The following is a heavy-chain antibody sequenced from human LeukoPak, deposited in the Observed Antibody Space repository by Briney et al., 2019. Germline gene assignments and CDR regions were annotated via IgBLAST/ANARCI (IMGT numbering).Heavy chain of an antibody. J-gene: IGHJ6*02. D-gene: IGHD2-2*02. Sequence: QSGGSLRLSCAASGFTFSSYGMHRVRQAPGKGLDWEAVISYDGSNKYYADSVKGRFTISRDNSKDTLYLQMNSLRAEDTAVYYCAKQWGCSSTSCYSSYYYYGMDVWGQGTTVTVSS. CDR2: ISYDGSNK. CDR1: GFTFSSYG. CDR3: AKQWGCSSTSCYSSYYYYGMDV. V-gene: IGHV3-30*18.